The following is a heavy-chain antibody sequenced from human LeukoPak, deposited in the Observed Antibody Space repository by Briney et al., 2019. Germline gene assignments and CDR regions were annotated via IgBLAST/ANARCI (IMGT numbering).Heavy chain of an antibody. V-gene: IGHV3-7*03. Sequence: GGSLRLSCVASALSVSGNCMSWVRQAPGKGLEWVASINHNGNVNYYVDSVKGRFTISRDNAKNSLYLQMSNLRAEDTAVYFCARGGGLDVWGQGATVTVSS. CDR2: INHNGNVN. D-gene: IGHD3-16*01. CDR3: ARGGGLDV. J-gene: IGHJ6*02. CDR1: ALSVSGNC.